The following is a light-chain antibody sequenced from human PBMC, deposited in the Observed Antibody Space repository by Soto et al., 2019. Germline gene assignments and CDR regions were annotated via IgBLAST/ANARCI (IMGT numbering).Light chain of an antibody. V-gene: IGKV3-20*01. Sequence: EVVLTQSPGTLSLSPGEGATLSCRASQSLSSTFLAWYQQKPGQAPGLLIYGASSRATGIPDRFSGSGSGTDFTLTISRLEPEDFAVYYCQLYGASTRYTFGQGTKLEIK. CDR2: GAS. CDR1: QSLSSTF. J-gene: IGKJ2*01. CDR3: QLYGASTRYT.